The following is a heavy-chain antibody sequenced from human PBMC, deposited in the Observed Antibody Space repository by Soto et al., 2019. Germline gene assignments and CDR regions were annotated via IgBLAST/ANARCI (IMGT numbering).Heavy chain of an antibody. V-gene: IGHV3-23*01. Sequence: GGSLRLSCAASGFTFSSNDMTWVRQAPGKGLEWVSTIDGSGATTYYADFVEGRLTVSRDNSKNTVYVQMNNLRADDTALYYCAKHSGWFDSWGQGTLVTVSS. CDR2: IDGSGATT. CDR1: GFTFSSND. CDR3: AKHSGWFDS. J-gene: IGHJ5*01. D-gene: IGHD3-10*01.